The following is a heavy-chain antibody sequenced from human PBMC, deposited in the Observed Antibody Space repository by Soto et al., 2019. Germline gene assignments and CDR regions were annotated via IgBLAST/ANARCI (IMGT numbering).Heavy chain of an antibody. V-gene: IGHV3-7*03. Sequence: PGGSLRLSCAASGFTFSSYWMSWVRQTPGKGLEWVANIKQDGSEKYYVDSVKGRFTISRDNAKNSLYLQMNSLRAEDTAVYYCARDRLLAMIVVANGAFDIWGQGTMVTVSS. CDR1: GFTFSSYW. CDR3: ARDRLLAMIVVANGAFDI. J-gene: IGHJ3*02. CDR2: IKQDGSEK. D-gene: IGHD3-22*01.